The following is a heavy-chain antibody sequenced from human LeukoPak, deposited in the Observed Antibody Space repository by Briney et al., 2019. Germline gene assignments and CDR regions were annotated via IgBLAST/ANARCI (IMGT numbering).Heavy chain of an antibody. CDR3: AREATMIVVVTRDGPDY. CDR2: ISYDGSNK. V-gene: IGHV3-30-3*01. D-gene: IGHD3-22*01. CDR1: GFTFSSYA. J-gene: IGHJ4*02. Sequence: PGGSLRLSCAASGFTFSSYAMHWVRQAPGKGLEWVAVISYDGSNKYYADSVKGRFTISRDNSKNTLYLQMNSLRAEDTAVYYCAREATMIVVVTRDGPDYWGQGTLVTVSS.